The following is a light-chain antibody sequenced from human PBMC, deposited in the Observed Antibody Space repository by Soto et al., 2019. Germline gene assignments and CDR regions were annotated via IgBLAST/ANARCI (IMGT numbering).Light chain of an antibody. V-gene: IGLV1-40*01. Sequence: QSVLTPPPSLSGAPGQRVSISCTGSTSNIGAPYDVHWYQHLPGAAPKLLIYGDNNRPSGVPDRFSGSKSGTSASLAITSLQAEDEADYYCQSYDISLHNYVFGTGTKVTVL. CDR3: QSYDISLHNYV. CDR1: TSNIGAPYD. J-gene: IGLJ1*01. CDR2: GDN.